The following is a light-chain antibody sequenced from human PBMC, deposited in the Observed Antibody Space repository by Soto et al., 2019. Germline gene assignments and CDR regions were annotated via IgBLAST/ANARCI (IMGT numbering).Light chain of an antibody. Sequence: QSVLSQPPSTSGTPGRGVTISCSGASPNIGSNSVSWYRQLPGTAPKLLIYSNHQRPSGVPDRFSGSKSGTSASLAISGLQSDDEADYFCATWDDSLRGVIFGGGTKLTVL. CDR2: SNH. CDR3: ATWDDSLRGVI. V-gene: IGLV1-44*01. J-gene: IGLJ2*01. CDR1: SPNIGSNS.